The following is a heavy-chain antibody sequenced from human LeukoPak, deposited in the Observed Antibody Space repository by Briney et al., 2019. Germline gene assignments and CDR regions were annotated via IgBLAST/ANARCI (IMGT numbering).Heavy chain of an antibody. J-gene: IGHJ4*02. CDR1: GYTFTTYA. D-gene: IGHD3-22*01. Sequence: GASVKVSCKASGYTFTTYAMNWVRQATGQGLEWMGWMNPNSGNTGYAQKFQGRVTMTRNTSISTAYMELSSLRSEDTAVYYCAVDYYDSSGLNPPSDYWGQGTLVTVSS. V-gene: IGHV1-8*02. CDR3: AVDYYDSSGLNPPSDY. CDR2: MNPNSGNT.